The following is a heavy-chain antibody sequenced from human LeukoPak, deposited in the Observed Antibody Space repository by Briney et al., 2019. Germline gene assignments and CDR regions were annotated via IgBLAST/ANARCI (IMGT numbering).Heavy chain of an antibody. J-gene: IGHJ4*02. D-gene: IGHD3-9*01. CDR2: ISWNSGKI. CDR1: GFTFDDYA. CDR3: AGNHYDILTGYYNAPDY. V-gene: IGHV3-9*01. Sequence: PGGSLRLSCATSGFTFDDYAMHWVRQAPGKGLEWVSGISWNSGKIDYADSVKGRFTISRDDAKNSLYLQMNSLRAEDTAVYYCAGNHYDILTGYYNAPDYWGQGTLVTVSS.